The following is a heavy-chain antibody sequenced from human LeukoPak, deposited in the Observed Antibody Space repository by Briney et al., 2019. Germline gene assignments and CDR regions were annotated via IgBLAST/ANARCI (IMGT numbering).Heavy chain of an antibody. J-gene: IGHJ4*02. V-gene: IGHV4-59*13. CDR3: ARSEGYSYGLPFDY. CDR2: IYYSGST. D-gene: IGHD5-18*01. Sequence: SETLSLTCTVSGGSISSYYWSWIRQPPGKGLEWIGYIYYSGSTNYNPSLKSRVTISVDTSKNQFSLKLSSVTAADTAVYYCARSEGYSYGLPFDYWGQGTLSPSPQ. CDR1: GGSISSYY.